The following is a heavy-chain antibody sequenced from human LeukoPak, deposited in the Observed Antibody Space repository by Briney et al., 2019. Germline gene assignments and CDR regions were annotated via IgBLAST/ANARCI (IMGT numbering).Heavy chain of an antibody. CDR3: AKFDSHDWFDP. V-gene: IGHV3-21*04. CDR2: ISSSSSYI. D-gene: IGHD3-10*01. CDR1: GFTFSSYG. Sequence: PGGSLRLSCAASGFTFSSYGMSWVRQAPGKGLEWVSSISSSSSYIYYADSVKGRFTISRDNAKNSLYLQMNSLRAEDTAVYYCAKFDSHDWFDPWGQGTPVTVSS. J-gene: IGHJ5*02.